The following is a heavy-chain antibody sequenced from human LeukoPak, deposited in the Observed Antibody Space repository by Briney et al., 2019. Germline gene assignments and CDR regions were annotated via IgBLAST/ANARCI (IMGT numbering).Heavy chain of an antibody. D-gene: IGHD3-22*01. V-gene: IGHV3-64*01. CDR3: AKDYSSSVSYYESSGYYAFGVVDY. J-gene: IGHJ4*02. CDR2: ISSNGGST. Sequence: PGGSLRLSCAASGCTFSSYAMHWVRQAPGKGLEYVSAISSNGGSTYYANSVKGRFTISRDNSKNTLYLQMNSLRTEDTAMYYCAKDYSSSVSYYESSGYYAFGVVDYWGQGTLVTVSS. CDR1: GCTFSSYA.